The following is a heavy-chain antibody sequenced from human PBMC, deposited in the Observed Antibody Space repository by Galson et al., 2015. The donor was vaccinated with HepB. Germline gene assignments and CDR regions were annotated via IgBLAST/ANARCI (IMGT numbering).Heavy chain of an antibody. Sequence: SLRLSCAASGFAFNIYAMSWVRQAPGKGLEWVSGISGSGTGGRTYYADSVKGRFTISRDNSKSWLYLQMSSLRAEDTAVYYCVKALLEIEATPLIIYSFGLWGQGTLVTVSS. CDR3: VKALLEIEATPLIIYSFGL. CDR2: ISGSGTGGRT. CDR1: GFAFNIYA. V-gene: IGHV3-23*01. D-gene: IGHD5-12*01. J-gene: IGHJ4*02.